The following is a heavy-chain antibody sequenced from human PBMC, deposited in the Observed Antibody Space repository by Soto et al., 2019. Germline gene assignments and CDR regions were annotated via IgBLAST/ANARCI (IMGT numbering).Heavy chain of an antibody. CDR1: GYTFTSYG. CDR3: ARERSYDFWSGYPTGDY. CDR2: ISAYNGNT. D-gene: IGHD3-3*01. V-gene: IGHV1-18*01. Sequence: ASVKVSCKASGYTFTSYGISWVRQAPGQGLEWMGWISAYNGNTNYAQKLQGRVTMTTDTSTSTAYMELRSLRSDDTAVYYCARERSYDFWSGYPTGDYWGQGTLVTVSS. J-gene: IGHJ4*02.